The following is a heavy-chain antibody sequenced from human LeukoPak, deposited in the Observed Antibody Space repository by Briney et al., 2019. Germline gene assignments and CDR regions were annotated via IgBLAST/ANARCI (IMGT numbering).Heavy chain of an antibody. CDR2: ISGSGDSA. Sequence: GGSLRLSCAASGFTFNNYAMNWVRKAPGKGLEWVSGISGSGDSASYADSVKGRFTISRDNSKNTLYLQMNSLRAEDTAVYYCAKDRVVHVDYWGQGTLVTVSS. D-gene: IGHD3-3*01. J-gene: IGHJ4*02. CDR3: AKDRVVHVDY. CDR1: GFTFNNYA. V-gene: IGHV3-23*01.